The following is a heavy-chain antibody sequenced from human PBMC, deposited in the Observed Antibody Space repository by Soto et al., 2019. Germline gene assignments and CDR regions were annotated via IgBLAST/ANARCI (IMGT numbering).Heavy chain of an antibody. CDR3: ASENIVVVPAADVGYYYGMDV. D-gene: IGHD2-2*01. J-gene: IGHJ6*02. CDR2: IIPILGIA. Sequence: QVQLVQSGAEVKKPGSSVKVSCKASGGTFSSYTISWVRQAPGQGLEWMGRIIPILGIANDAQKFQGRVTITADKSTSTAYMELSSLRSEDTAVYYCASENIVVVPAADVGYYYGMDVWGQGTTVTVSS. CDR1: GGTFSSYT. V-gene: IGHV1-69*02.